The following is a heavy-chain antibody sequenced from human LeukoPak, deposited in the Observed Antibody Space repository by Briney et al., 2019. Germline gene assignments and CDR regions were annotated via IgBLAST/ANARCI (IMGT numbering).Heavy chain of an antibody. CDR3: ARVGYSSGWYRGDAFDI. CDR1: GFTFSSYW. Sequence: GGSLRLSCAASGFTFSSYWMSWVHQAPGKGLEWVANIKQDGSEKYYVDSVKGRFTISRDNAKNSLYLQMNSLRAEDTALYYCARVGYSSGWYRGDAFDIWGQGTMVTVSS. CDR2: IKQDGSEK. D-gene: IGHD6-19*01. J-gene: IGHJ3*02. V-gene: IGHV3-7*01.